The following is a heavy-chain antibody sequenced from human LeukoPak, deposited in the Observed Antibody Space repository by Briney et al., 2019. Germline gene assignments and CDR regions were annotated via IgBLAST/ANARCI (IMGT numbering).Heavy chain of an antibody. CDR1: GFTFSSYG. Sequence: GGSLRLSCAASGFTFSSYGMHWVRQAPGKGLEWAAVISYDGSNKYYADSVKGRFTISRDNSKNTLYLQMNSLRAEDTAVYYCARDAPGLIIDYWGQGTLVTVSS. J-gene: IGHJ4*02. CDR3: ARDAPGLIIDY. D-gene: IGHD3-16*01. CDR2: ISYDGSNK. V-gene: IGHV3-30*03.